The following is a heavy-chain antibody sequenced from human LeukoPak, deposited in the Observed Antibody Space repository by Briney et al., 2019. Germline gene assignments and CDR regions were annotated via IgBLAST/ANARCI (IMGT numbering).Heavy chain of an antibody. J-gene: IGHJ3*02. Sequence: ASVKVSCKASGYTFTYYYVHWMRQAPGQGLEWMGWINPDSGDTSYAQKFQGRVTMTRDTSISTAYMELSRLRSDDTAVYYCARDPHGSYHAVDAFDIWGQGTMVTVSS. CDR3: ARDPHGSYHAVDAFDI. CDR1: GYTFTYYY. CDR2: INPDSGDT. D-gene: IGHD1-26*01. V-gene: IGHV1-2*02.